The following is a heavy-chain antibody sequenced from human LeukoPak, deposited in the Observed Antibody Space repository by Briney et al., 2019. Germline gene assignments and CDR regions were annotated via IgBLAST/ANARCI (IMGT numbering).Heavy chain of an antibody. CDR1: GYTFNSYY. CDR3: ARESYGEEDN. CDR2: INPSGGST. V-gene: IGHV1-46*02. D-gene: IGHD4-17*01. J-gene: IGHJ4*02. Sequence: ASVKVSCKASGYTFNSYYMHWVRQAPGQGLEWMGIINPSGGSTSYAQKFQGRVTMAKDTSTSTVYMELSSLRSEDTAVYYCARESYGEEDNWGQGTLVTVSS.